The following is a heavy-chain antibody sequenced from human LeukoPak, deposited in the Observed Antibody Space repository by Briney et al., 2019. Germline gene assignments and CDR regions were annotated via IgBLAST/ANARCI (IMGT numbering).Heavy chain of an antibody. J-gene: IGHJ6*02. D-gene: IGHD3-3*01. CDR3: ARDRGAPLYYDFWSGYYHGMDV. V-gene: IGHV3-48*01. Sequence: GGSLRLSCAASAFTFSSYSMNWVRQAPGKGLEWVSYISSSSSTIYYADSVEGRFTISRDNAKNSLYLQMNSLRAEDTAVYYCARDRGAPLYYDFWSGYYHGMDVWGQGTTVTVSS. CDR1: AFTFSSYS. CDR2: ISSSSSTI.